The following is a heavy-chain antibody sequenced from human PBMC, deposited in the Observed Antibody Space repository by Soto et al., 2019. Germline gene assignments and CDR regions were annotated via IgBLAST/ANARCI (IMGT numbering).Heavy chain of an antibody. CDR2: IRSKAYGGTT. CDR3: TRDSQEGPGASYAGIS. Sequence: EVQLVESGGGLVQPGRSLRLSCTASGFTFGDYAMSWVRQAPGKGLEWVGFIRSKAYGGTTEYAASVKGRFTISRDDSKSNAYLQMNSMKTEDTAVYYCTRDSQEGPGASYAGISWGQGTMVTVSS. V-gene: IGHV3-49*04. CDR1: GFTFGDYA. J-gene: IGHJ3*01. D-gene: IGHD3-3*02.